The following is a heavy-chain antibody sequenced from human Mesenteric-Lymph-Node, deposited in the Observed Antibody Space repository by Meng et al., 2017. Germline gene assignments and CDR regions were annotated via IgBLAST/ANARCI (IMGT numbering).Heavy chain of an antibody. V-gene: IGHV4-59*08. CDR3: ARHQNGGTYPLDY. CDR1: GRSIRTYY. Sequence: HLQDARLGLLKPSGTLLLTCAASGRSIRTYYWSWTRQPPGKGLAWIGNNYHSGSTNYNPSLASRVTISVDSSKNQFSLKLSSVTAADTAVYYCARHQNGGTYPLDYWGQGTLVTVSS. CDR2: NYHSGST. J-gene: IGHJ4*02. D-gene: IGHD3-16*02.